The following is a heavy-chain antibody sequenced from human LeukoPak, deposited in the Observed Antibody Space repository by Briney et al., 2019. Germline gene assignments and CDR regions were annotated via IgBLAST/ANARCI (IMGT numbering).Heavy chain of an antibody. J-gene: IGHJ4*02. D-gene: IGHD3-22*01. Sequence: ASVKVSCKASGYTFTGYYMHWVRQAPGQGLEWMGWINPNSGGTNYAQKFQGRVTMTRDTSISTAYMELSRLRSDDTAVYYCARVSQYNYDSSGYVKYYFDYWGQGTLVTVSS. CDR2: INPNSGGT. CDR3: ARVSQYNYDSSGYVKYYFDY. CDR1: GYTFTGYY. V-gene: IGHV1-2*02.